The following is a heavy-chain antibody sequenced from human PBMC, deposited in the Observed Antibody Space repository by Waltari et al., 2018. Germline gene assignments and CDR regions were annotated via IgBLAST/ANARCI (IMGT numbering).Heavy chain of an antibody. CDR3: ARRSMTVTSFDF. J-gene: IGHJ4*02. CDR1: GASVTSYY. CDR2: IHYSGTS. Sequence: QVQLQQSGPGLVKPSETLSLTCTVSGASVTSYYWSWIRQPPGKGLEWLGHIHYSGTSNYNPSVKSRVTFSVDTSKNQFYLNMTSVTAADTAVYYCARRSMTVTSFDFWGQGTLVTVSS. D-gene: IGHD4-17*01. V-gene: IGHV4-59*02.